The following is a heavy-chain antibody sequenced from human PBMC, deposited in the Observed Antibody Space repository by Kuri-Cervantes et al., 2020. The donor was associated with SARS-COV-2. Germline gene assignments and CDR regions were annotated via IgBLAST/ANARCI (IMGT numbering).Heavy chain of an antibody. CDR1: GYSISIGYY. Sequence: GSLRLSCAVSGYSISIGYYWGWIRQPPGKEVEWIGSIYHSWSTYYNPSLKSRVTISVDTSQNHFSLKLTSVTAADTAMYYCSRGEMKESTSSPYYFHYWGQGTLVTVSS. CDR3: SRGEMKESTSSPYYFHY. CDR2: IYHSWST. J-gene: IGHJ4*02. D-gene: IGHD6-6*01. V-gene: IGHV4-38-2*01.